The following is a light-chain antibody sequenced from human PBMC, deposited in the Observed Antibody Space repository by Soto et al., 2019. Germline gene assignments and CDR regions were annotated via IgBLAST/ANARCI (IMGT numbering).Light chain of an antibody. V-gene: IGKV1-5*03. J-gene: IGKJ2*01. CDR1: QSISSW. Sequence: LSASVGDRVTITCRAIQSISSWLAWYQQKPGKAPKLLIYKASSLESGVPSRFSVSGSGTEFTLTISSLQPDDFATYYCQQYNRYYTFGQGTKLEIK. CDR3: QQYNRYYT. CDR2: KAS.